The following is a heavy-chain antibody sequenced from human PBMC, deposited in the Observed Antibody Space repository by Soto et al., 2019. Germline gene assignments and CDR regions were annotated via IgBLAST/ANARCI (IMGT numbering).Heavy chain of an antibody. J-gene: IGHJ5*02. CDR2: INHSGST. Sequence: QVQLQQWGAGLLKPSETLSLTCAVYGGSFSGYYWSWIRQPPGKGLEWIGEINHSGSTNYNPSLKRRVTISVDTSKNQFSLKLSSVTAADTAVYYCARRGSGWIPRTVWGIDPWGQGTLVTVSS. V-gene: IGHV4-34*01. CDR1: GGSFSGYY. D-gene: IGHD6-19*01. CDR3: ARRGSGWIPRTVWGIDP.